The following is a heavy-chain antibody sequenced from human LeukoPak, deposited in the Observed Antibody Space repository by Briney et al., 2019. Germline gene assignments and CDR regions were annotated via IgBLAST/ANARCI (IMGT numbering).Heavy chain of an antibody. CDR2: ISYDGSNK. V-gene: IGHV3-30-3*01. D-gene: IGHD2-2*01. J-gene: IGHJ2*01. CDR1: GFTYSSHN. CDR3: AKAVVVPAARYFDL. Sequence: GGSLRLSCAASGFTYSSHNMHWVRKAPGKGLEWVTLISYDGSNKYYADSVKGRFTISRDNSKNTLYLQMNSLRAEDTAVYYCAKAVVVPAARYFDLWGRGTLVTVSS.